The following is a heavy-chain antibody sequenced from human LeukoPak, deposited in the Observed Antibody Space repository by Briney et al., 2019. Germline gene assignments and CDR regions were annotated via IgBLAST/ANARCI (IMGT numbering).Heavy chain of an antibody. D-gene: IGHD6-13*01. CDR2: TYYSGST. Sequence: SETLSLTCTVSGGSISTSGYYWGWIRQPPGKGLEWIGSTYYSGSTYYNPSLKSRVTISVDTSKNQFSLKLSSVTAADTAVYYCARDVWYSSSWYSANWFDPWGQGTLVTVSS. J-gene: IGHJ5*02. CDR3: ARDVWYSSSWYSANWFDP. CDR1: GGSISTSGYY. V-gene: IGHV4-39*07.